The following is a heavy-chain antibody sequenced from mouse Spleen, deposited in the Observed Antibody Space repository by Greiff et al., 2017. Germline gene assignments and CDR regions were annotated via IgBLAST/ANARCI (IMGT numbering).Heavy chain of an antibody. CDR2: ILPGSGST. D-gene: IGHD2-12*01. CDR3: AIYDAFAY. Sequence: VKLMESGAELMKPGASVKISCKATGYTFSSYWIEWVKQRPGHGLEWIGEILPGSGSTNYNEKFKGKATFTADTSSNTAYMQLSSLTSEDSAVYYCAIYDAFAYWGQGTLVTVSA. V-gene: IGHV1-9*01. J-gene: IGHJ3*01. CDR1: GYTFSSYW.